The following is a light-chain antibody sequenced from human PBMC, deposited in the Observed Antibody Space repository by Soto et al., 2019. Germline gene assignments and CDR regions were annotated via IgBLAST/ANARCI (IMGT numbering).Light chain of an antibody. CDR2: ATS. CDR3: QQTYNTPRT. J-gene: IGKJ1*01. V-gene: IGKV1-39*01. CDR1: QSISSH. Sequence: DLQMTQSPSYLSASVGDRVTITCRASQSISSHLNWYQQRPGKAPNLLIYATSSLQSGVPSRFSGSGSGTDFTLTIRSLQPEDFATYYCQQTYNTPRTFGQGTKVEIK.